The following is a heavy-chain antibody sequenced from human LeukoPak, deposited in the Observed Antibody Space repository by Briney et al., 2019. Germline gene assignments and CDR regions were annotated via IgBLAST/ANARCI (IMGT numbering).Heavy chain of an antibody. J-gene: IGHJ4*02. CDR3: ATFGEYLYYFDY. CDR1: GYTLTELS. V-gene: IGHV1-24*01. Sequence: ASVKVSCKVSGYTLTELSMHWVRQAPGKGLEWMGGFDPEDGETIYAQKFQGRVTMTEGTSTDTAYMELSSLRSEDTAVYYCATFGEYLYYFDYWGQGTLVTVSS. CDR2: FDPEDGET. D-gene: IGHD2-2*01.